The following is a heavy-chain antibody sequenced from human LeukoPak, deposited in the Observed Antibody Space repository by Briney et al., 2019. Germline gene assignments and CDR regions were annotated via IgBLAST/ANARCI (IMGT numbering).Heavy chain of an antibody. J-gene: IGHJ4*02. CDR1: GFTFSSYS. V-gene: IGHV3-21*01. D-gene: IGHD3-16*02. CDR3: ARVDLRLGELSLRGYYFDY. Sequence: PGGSLRLSCAASGFTFSSYSMNWVRQAPGKGLEWVSSISTSSSYIYYADSVKGRFTISRDNAKNSLYLQMNSLRAEDTAVYYCARVDLRLGELSLRGYYFDYSGQGTLVTVSS. CDR2: ISTSSSYI.